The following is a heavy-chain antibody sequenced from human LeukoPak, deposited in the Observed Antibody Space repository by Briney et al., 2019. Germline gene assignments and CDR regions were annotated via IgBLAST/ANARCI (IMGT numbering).Heavy chain of an antibody. J-gene: IGHJ5*02. V-gene: IGHV3-23*01. Sequence: GGSLRLSCAASGFTFSSYGMSWVRQAPGKGLEWVSAISGSGGSTYYADSVKGRFSVSRDNAKSTLYLQMNSLRAEDTAVYYCARSTWWFDPWGQGTLVTVSS. CDR1: GFTFSSYG. CDR2: ISGSGGST. CDR3: ARSTWWFDP.